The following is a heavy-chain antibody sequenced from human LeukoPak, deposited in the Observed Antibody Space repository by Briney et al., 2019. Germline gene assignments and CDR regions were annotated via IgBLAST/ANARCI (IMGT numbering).Heavy chain of an antibody. CDR3: ALGDGSS. CDR1: GGSFSGYY. Sequence: SETLSLTCAVYGGSFSGYYWSWIRQPPGKGLEWIGYIYYSGSTNYNPSLKSRVTISVDTSKNQFSLKLSSVTAADTAVYYCALGDGSSWGQGTLVTVSS. D-gene: IGHD3-10*01. J-gene: IGHJ4*02. CDR2: IYYSGST. V-gene: IGHV4-59*08.